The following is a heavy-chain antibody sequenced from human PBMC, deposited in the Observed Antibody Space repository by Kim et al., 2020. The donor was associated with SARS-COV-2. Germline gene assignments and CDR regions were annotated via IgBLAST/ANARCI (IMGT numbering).Heavy chain of an antibody. D-gene: IGHD3-22*01. J-gene: IGHJ4*02. CDR3: AKDLVTWLSPPSAFDY. Sequence: SVKGRFTISRDNSTNTLYLQMNSLRAEDTAVYYCAKDLVTWLSPPSAFDYWGQGTLVTVSS. V-gene: IGHV3-23*01.